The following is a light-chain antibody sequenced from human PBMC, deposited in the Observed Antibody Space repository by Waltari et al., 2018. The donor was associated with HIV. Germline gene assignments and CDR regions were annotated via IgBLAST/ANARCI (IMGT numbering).Light chain of an antibody. V-gene: IGLV1-47*01. CDR1: RPNIGSTS. CDR3: ATWDDDLSTWL. CDR2: PND. Sequence: SVLTQPPSASGTPGQRVTISCSGERPNIGSTSVYWYQPLPGTAPQLLLSPNDQRPSGDPDRFSGAHSGTSASLAISGLRSEDEADYYCATWDDDLSTWLFGGGTKLTVL. J-gene: IGLJ3*02.